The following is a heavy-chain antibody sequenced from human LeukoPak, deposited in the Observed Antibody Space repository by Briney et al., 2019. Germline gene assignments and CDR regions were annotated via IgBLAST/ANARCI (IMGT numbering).Heavy chain of an antibody. CDR1: GYTLTELS. Sequence: GASVKVSCKVSGYTLTELSMHWVRQAPGKGLEWMGGFDPEDGETIYAQKSQGRVTMTEDTSTDTAYMELSSLRSEDTAVYYCARAGSIAVAGPLNWFDPWGQGTLVTVSS. V-gene: IGHV1-24*01. CDR2: FDPEDGET. D-gene: IGHD6-19*01. CDR3: ARAGSIAVAGPLNWFDP. J-gene: IGHJ5*02.